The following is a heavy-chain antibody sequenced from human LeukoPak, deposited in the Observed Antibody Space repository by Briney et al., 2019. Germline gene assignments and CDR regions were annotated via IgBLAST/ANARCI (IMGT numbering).Heavy chain of an antibody. V-gene: IGHV3-23*01. CDR2: ISGAGGST. Sequence: GGSLRLSCVASGFTFRIYAMTWVRQAPGKGLEWVSTISGAGGSTYYANSVTGRFTISRDNSKNTLYLQVNSLRAEDTAVYYCASSSGSSKFDSWGQGTLVTVSS. J-gene: IGHJ4*02. D-gene: IGHD1-26*01. CDR3: ASSSGSSKFDS. CDR1: GFTFRIYA.